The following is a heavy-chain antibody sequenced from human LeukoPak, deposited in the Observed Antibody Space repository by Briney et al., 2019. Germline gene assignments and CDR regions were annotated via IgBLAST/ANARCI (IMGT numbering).Heavy chain of an antibody. Sequence: SVKVSREASGGTFSSYAISWVRQAPGQGLEWMGGIIPIFGTANYAQKFQGRVTITTDESTSTAYMELSSLRSEDTAVYYCTQNNIVGATEVGYWGQGTLVTVSS. CDR3: TQNNIVGATEVGY. CDR2: IIPIFGTA. V-gene: IGHV1-69*05. D-gene: IGHD1-26*01. J-gene: IGHJ4*02. CDR1: GGTFSSYA.